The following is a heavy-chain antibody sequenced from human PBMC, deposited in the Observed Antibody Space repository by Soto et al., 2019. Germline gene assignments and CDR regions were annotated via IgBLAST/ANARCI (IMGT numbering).Heavy chain of an antibody. CDR3: ALYVAFCLVY. CDR1: GFSVATYN. Sequence: GGSLRLSCAASGFSVATYNMNWVRQAPGKGLAWVSSITTSTSSNVYYADSVKGRFTISRDSAKNSLYLQMNCLRAEDTALYFCALYVAFCLVYRGKGTLVTVSS. D-gene: IGHD2-8*01. V-gene: IGHV3-21*01. J-gene: IGHJ4*02. CDR2: ITTSTSSNV.